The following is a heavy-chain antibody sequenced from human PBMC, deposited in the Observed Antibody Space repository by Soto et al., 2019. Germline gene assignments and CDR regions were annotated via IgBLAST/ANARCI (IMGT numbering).Heavy chain of an antibody. Sequence: EVQLVESGGGLVQPGASLRLSCAASGFTFSYYWMHWVRQTPGKGLLWVSHIHNDGSRTTYAGSVKGRFTISRDNARNTVYLQMNSLRDDDTAVYYCARGDRGAFDLWGQGTAVTVSS. CDR2: IHNDGSRT. V-gene: IGHV3-74*03. D-gene: IGHD1-26*01. CDR3: ARGDRGAFDL. CDR1: GFTFSYYW. J-gene: IGHJ3*01.